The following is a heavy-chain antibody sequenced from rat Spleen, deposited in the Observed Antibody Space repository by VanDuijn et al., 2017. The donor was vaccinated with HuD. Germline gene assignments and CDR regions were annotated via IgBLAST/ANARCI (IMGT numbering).Heavy chain of an antibody. J-gene: IGHJ2*01. D-gene: IGHD1-4*01. Sequence: EVQLVESGGGLVQPGRSLKLSCAPSGFSFSMYGLAWVRQAPTKGLEWVASIVTGGGNTYYRDSVKGRFTISRDNAKNTLYLQMDSLRSEDTATYYCARETGYNSYFDYWGQGVMVTVSS. CDR2: IVTGGGNT. CDR1: GFSFSMYG. V-gene: IGHV5S13*01. CDR3: ARETGYNSYFDY.